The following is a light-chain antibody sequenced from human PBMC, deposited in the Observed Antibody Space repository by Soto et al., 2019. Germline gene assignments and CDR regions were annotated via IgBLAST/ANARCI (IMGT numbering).Light chain of an antibody. J-gene: IGKJ1*01. CDR2: AAS. Sequence: VIWMTQSPSLLSASTVDRXSIXGMMSQGISSYLAWYQQKPGKAPELLIYAASTLQSGVPSRFSGSGSGTDFTLTISCLQSEDFATYYCQQYYSFPRTFGQGTKVDIK. CDR1: QGISSY. V-gene: IGKV1D-8*01. CDR3: QQYYSFPRT.